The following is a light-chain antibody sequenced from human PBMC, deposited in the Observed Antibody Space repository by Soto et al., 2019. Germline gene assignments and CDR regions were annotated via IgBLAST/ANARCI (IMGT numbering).Light chain of an antibody. Sequence: DIQMTQSPSTLSASVGDRVTITCRASQSISSWLAWYQQKPGKAPKLLIYKASSLESGVPSRFSGSGSGTEFPLTISSLQPDAFATYYCQQYNSYPSFGGGTKVEIK. CDR2: KAS. CDR3: QQYNSYPS. J-gene: IGKJ4*01. V-gene: IGKV1-5*03. CDR1: QSISSW.